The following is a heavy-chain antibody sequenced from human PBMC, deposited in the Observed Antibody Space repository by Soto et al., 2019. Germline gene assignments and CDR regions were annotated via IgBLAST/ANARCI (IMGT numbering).Heavy chain of an antibody. J-gene: IGHJ4*02. CDR1: GFTFSSYA. Sequence: GGSLRLSCAASGFTFSSYAMSWVRQAPGKGLEWVSAISGSGGSTYYADSVKGRFTISRDNSKNTLYLQMNSLRAEDTAVYYCAKDRIRTMVRGALAFDYWGQGTLVTVSS. CDR3: AKDRIRTMVRGALAFDY. CDR2: ISGSGGST. V-gene: IGHV3-23*01. D-gene: IGHD3-10*01.